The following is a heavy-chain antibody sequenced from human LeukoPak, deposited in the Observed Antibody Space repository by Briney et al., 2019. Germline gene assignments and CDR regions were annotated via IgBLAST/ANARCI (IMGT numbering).Heavy chain of an antibody. J-gene: IGHJ3*02. Sequence: SETLSLTCTVSGGSISSYYWSWIRQPPGKGLEWIGYIYYSGSTNYNPSLKSRVTISVDTSKNQFSLKLSSVTAADTAVYYCARLQRRPGSSYYYGSGNAFDIWGQGTMVTVSS. D-gene: IGHD3-10*01. CDR2: IYYSGST. V-gene: IGHV4-59*01. CDR1: GGSISSYY. CDR3: ARLQRRPGSSYYYGSGNAFDI.